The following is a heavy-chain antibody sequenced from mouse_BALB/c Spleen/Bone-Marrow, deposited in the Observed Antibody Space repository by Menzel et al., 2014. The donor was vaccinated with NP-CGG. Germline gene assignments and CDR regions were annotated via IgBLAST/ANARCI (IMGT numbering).Heavy chain of an antibody. D-gene: IGHD3-1*01. CDR2: ISSAGSHT. Sequence: EVKVVESGGGLVKPGGSLKLFCAASGFTFSWYAMSWVRQSPEKRLEWVAEISSAGSHTYYPDTVTGRFTISRDNAKNTLYLEMSSLRSEDTAMYYCVRDSSGYFDYWGQGTTLTVSS. V-gene: IGHV5-9-4*01. CDR1: GFTFSWYA. CDR3: VRDSSGYFDY. J-gene: IGHJ2*01.